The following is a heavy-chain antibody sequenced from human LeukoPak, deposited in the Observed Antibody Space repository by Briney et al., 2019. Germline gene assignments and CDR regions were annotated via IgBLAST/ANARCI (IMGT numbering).Heavy chain of an antibody. V-gene: IGHV1-69*06. CDR1: GRTFSSYA. CDR2: IIPIFGTA. J-gene: IGHJ4*02. Sequence: SVTVSCKASGRTFSSYAISWVRQAPGQGLEWMGGIIPIFGTANYAQKFQGRVTITADKSTSTAYMELSSLRSEDTAVYYCARDKDGSWYRLFDYWGQGTLVTVSS. D-gene: IGHD6-13*01. CDR3: ARDKDGSWYRLFDY.